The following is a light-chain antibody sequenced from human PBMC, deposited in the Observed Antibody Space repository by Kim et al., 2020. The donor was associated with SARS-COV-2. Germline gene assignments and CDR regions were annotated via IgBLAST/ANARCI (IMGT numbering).Light chain of an antibody. CDR2: DAS. Sequence: SASVGDRVTITCRASQNIGSWLAWYHQRPGRAPNLLIYDASDWESGVPSSFSGSGSGTEFTLTISSLQPEDFATYYCQQYHSYSYSFGQGTKLEI. V-gene: IGKV1-5*01. CDR1: QNIGSW. CDR3: QQYHSYSYS. J-gene: IGKJ2*03.